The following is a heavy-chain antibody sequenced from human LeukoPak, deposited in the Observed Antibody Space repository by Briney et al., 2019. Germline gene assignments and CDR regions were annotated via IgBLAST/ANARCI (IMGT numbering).Heavy chain of an antibody. J-gene: IGHJ5*02. D-gene: IGHD2-2*01. CDR1: VGTFSSYA. V-gene: IGHV1-69*05. Sequence: SVKVSCKASVGTFSSYAISWVRQAPGQGLECMGGIIPIFGTANYAHKFQGRVTLTTDESTSTAYMELSSLRSEDTAVYYCARSRDIVVVPAAVIRGHWFDPWGQGTLVTVSS. CDR2: IIPIFGTA. CDR3: ARSRDIVVVPAAVIRGHWFDP.